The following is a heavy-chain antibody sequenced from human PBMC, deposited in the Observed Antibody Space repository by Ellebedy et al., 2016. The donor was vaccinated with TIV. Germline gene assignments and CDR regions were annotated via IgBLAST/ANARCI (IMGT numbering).Heavy chain of an antibody. J-gene: IGHJ4*02. CDR2: ISPYTGDT. CDR1: GGIFRSHA. CDR3: TRDMVQGMVAKYLWFDY. V-gene: IGHV1-18*01. D-gene: IGHD5-12*01. Sequence: ASVKVSCKASGGIFRSHAISWVRQAPGQGLEWVGWISPYTGDTNYARKVQGRVSMTTDTSTTTVYMELRSLRSDDTAVYYCTRDMVQGMVAKYLWFDYWGQGTPVTVSS.